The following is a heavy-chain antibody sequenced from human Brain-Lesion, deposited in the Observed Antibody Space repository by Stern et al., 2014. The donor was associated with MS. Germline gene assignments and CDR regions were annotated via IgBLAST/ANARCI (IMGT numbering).Heavy chain of an antibody. D-gene: IGHD3-3*01. CDR3: ARDQRGITIFGVVTDYYYLGMDV. Sequence: VQLVESGAEVKKPGASVKVSCKTSGYIFTGYYIHWVRQAPGQGLEWMAWINPKTGGTTYAQKFQGRVTMSRDTSISTAYVELSSLTSDDTAVYYCARDQRGITIFGVVTDYYYLGMDVWGQGTTVTVSS. V-gene: IGHV1-2*02. J-gene: IGHJ6*02. CDR1: GYIFTGYY. CDR2: INPKTGGT.